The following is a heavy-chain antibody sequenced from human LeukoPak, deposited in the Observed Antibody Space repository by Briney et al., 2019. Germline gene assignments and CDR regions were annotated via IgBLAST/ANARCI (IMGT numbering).Heavy chain of an antibody. CDR1: GFTFSSYW. D-gene: IGHD3-16*01. Sequence: GGSLRLSCAASGFTFSSYWMNWARQAPGKGLEWVASISHNGNVNYYVDSVKGRFTISRDNAKNSLYLQMSNLRAEDTAVYFCARGGGLDVWGQGATVTVSS. V-gene: IGHV3-7*03. CDR2: ISHNGNVN. J-gene: IGHJ6*02. CDR3: ARGGGLDV.